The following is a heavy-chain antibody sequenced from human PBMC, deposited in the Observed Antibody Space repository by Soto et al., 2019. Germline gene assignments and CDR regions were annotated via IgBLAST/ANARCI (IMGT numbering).Heavy chain of an antibody. J-gene: IGHJ3*02. CDR1: GGTFSSYA. CDR2: SIPIFGTA. CDR3: AGDIVVVPADIVHAFDI. D-gene: IGHD2-2*01. Sequence: QVQLVQSGAEVKKPGSSVKVSCKASGGTFSSYAISWVRQAPGQGLEWMGGSIPIFGTANYAQKFQGRVRISADEYTSTAYMELRSLRSEDTAVYDCAGDIVVVPADIVHAFDIWGQGTMFTVSS. V-gene: IGHV1-69*01.